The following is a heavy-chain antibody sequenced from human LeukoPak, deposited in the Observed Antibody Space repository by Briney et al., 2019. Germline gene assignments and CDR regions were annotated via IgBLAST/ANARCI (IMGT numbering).Heavy chain of an antibody. D-gene: IGHD2-21*02. CDR3: AKDHHIVVVTAMALDY. CDR2: ISGSGGST. J-gene: IGHJ4*02. V-gene: IGHV3-23*01. CDR1: GFTFSSYA. Sequence: GGSLRLSCAASGFTFSSYAMSWVRQAPGKGLEWVSAISGSGGSTYYADSVNGRFTISRDNSKNTLYLQMNSLRAEDTAVYYCAKDHHIVVVTAMALDYWGQGTLVTVSS.